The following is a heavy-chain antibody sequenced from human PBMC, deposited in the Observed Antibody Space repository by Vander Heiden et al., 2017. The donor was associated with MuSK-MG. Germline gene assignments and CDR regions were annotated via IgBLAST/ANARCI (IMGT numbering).Heavy chain of an antibody. CDR3: EHRTRNVDDSSSYEYFNN. J-gene: IGHJ1*01. D-gene: IGHD3-22*01. CDR1: WFSLSTIGSS. V-gene: IGHV2-5*01. CDR2: IYWNDDK. Sequence: QITLKESGPTLVKPTQTLTLTCTLSWFSLSTIGSSVAWIRQPTGKALEWLALIYWNDDKVYSSSRNNRLTITKDTSKKQVVITMTNMEPVDTATFECEHRTRNVDDSSSYEYFNNWCHGTMVTVFS.